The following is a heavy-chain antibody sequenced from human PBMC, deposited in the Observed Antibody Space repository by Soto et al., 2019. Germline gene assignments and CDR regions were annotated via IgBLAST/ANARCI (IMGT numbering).Heavy chain of an antibody. D-gene: IGHD6-19*01. Sequence: QVQLQQSGPGLVKPSQTLSLTCAISGDRVSSNSAAWNWIRQSPSRGLEWLGRTYYRSKWYNDYAVSVKSRITINPDTSKNQFSLQLNSVTPEDTAVYYCAREDLWLVQKYWNHGGHNWFDPWGQGTLVTVSS. CDR2: TYYRSKWYN. CDR3: AREDLWLVQKYWNHGGHNWFDP. CDR1: GDRVSSNSAA. J-gene: IGHJ5*02. V-gene: IGHV6-1*01.